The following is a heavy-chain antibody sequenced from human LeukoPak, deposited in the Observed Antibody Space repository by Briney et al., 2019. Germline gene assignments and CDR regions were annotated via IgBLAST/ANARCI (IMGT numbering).Heavy chain of an antibody. CDR3: ARVTLLWFGEFKVSYYFDY. CDR2: IYHSGST. D-gene: IGHD3-10*01. J-gene: IGHJ4*02. CDR1: GGSISSSSYY. Sequence: SETLSLTCTVSGGSISSSSYYWGWIRQPPGKGLEWIGNIYHSGSTYYNPSLKSRVTIPVDTSKNQFSLKLSSVTAADTAVYYCARVTLLWFGEFKVSYYFDYWGQGTLVTVSS. V-gene: IGHV4-39*07.